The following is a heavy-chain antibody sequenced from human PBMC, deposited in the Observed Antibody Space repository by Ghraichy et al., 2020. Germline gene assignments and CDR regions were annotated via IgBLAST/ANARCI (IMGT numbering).Heavy chain of an antibody. CDR3: AREGYCSGGSCYFFDY. V-gene: IGHV3-7*01. J-gene: IGHJ4*02. CDR2: IKQDGSEK. D-gene: IGHD2-15*01. Sequence: GGSLRLSCAASGFTFSSYWMSWVRQAPGKGLEWVASIKQDGSEKYYVDSVKGRFTISRDNAKNSLYLQMNSLRAEDTAVYYCAREGYCSGGSCYFFDYWGQGTLVTVSS. CDR1: GFTFSSYW.